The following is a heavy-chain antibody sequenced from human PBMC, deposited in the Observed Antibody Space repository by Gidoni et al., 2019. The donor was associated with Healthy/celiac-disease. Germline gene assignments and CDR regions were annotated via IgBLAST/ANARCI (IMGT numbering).Heavy chain of an antibody. Sequence: EVQLVQSGAEVKKPGESLTISCKGSGYSFTSYWLVWVRHIPGKGLEWMGIIYPGDSDTRYIPSFQGQVTISADKSISTAYLQWSSLKASDTAMYYCARSRRSVTIFGVVTPNYFDYWGQGTLVTVSS. CDR2: IYPGDSDT. CDR3: ARSRRSVTIFGVVTPNYFDY. J-gene: IGHJ4*02. V-gene: IGHV5-51*01. D-gene: IGHD3-3*01. CDR1: GYSFTSYW.